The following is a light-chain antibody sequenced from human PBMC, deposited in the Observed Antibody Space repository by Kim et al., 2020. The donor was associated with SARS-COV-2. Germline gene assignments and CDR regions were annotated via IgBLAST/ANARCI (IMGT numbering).Light chain of an antibody. Sequence: GQSITISCTGTSSDIGYYKSVSWYQQHPGKAPNLIIYDVSERASGVSNRFSGSQSGNTASLTISGLRAEDEADYYCSSHTTSSTYVFGSGTQLTVL. CDR2: DVS. CDR1: SSDIGYYKS. V-gene: IGLV2-14*04. CDR3: SSHTTSSTYV. J-gene: IGLJ1*01.